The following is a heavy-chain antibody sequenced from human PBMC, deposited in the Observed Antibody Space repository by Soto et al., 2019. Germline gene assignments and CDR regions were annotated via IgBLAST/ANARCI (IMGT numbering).Heavy chain of an antibody. V-gene: IGHV3-48*01. D-gene: IGHD3-3*01. CDR2: ISSSSSTI. CDR3: AREGWNNYDYWNGDYRDVYDI. Sequence: GGSLRLSCAASGFTFSSYSMNWVRQAPGKGLEWVSYISSSSSTIYYADSVKGRFTISRDNAKNSLYLQMNSLRAEDTAVYYCAREGWNNYDYWNGDYRDVYDIWGQGTMVT. J-gene: IGHJ3*02. CDR1: GFTFSSYS.